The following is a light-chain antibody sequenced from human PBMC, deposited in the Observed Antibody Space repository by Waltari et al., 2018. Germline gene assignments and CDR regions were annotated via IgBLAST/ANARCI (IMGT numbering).Light chain of an antibody. CDR2: DVT. J-gene: IGLJ2*01. Sequence: QSALTQPASLSGSPGQSIPISCSGTNSDVGGYDYVSWYQHHPGKAPKLIIYDVTKGPSGVSNRFSGSKSGNTASLTISGLQAEDEADYYCSSYAGGNNLLFGGGTKVTVL. V-gene: IGLV2-23*02. CDR3: SSYAGGNNLL. CDR1: NSDVGGYDY.